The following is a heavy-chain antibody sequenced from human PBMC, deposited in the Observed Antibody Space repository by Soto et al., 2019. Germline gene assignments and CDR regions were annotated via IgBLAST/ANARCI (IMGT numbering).Heavy chain of an antibody. D-gene: IGHD6-13*01. CDR3: AKELRIPAAGTMDY. V-gene: IGHV3-66*01. J-gene: IGHJ4*02. CDR1: GFTISSNY. CDR2: IYSDGNT. Sequence: EVQLVESGGGLVQPGGSLRLSCTASGFTISSNYMTWVRQAPGKGLEWVSVIYSDGNTYYADSVKGRFTISRDNSKNTVYLQMNSLRAEDSAIYYCAKELRIPAAGTMDYWGQGTLVTVSS.